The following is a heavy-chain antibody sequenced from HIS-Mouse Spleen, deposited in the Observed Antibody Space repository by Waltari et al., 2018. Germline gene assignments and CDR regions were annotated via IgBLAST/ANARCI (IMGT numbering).Heavy chain of an antibody. J-gene: IGHJ2*01. CDR1: GFTVSSNY. CDR2: IYSGGST. Sequence: EVQLVESGGGLIQPGGSLRLSCAASGFTVSSNYMSWVPQAPGKGLEWVSVIYSGGSTYYADSVKGRFTISRDNSKNTLYLQMNSLRAEDTAVYYCARGGLAAAGWYFDLWGRGTLVTVSS. V-gene: IGHV3-53*01. D-gene: IGHD6-13*01. CDR3: ARGGLAAAGWYFDL.